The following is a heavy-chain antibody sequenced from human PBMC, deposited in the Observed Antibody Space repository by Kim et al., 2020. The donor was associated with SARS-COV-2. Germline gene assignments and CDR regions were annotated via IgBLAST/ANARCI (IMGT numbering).Heavy chain of an antibody. CDR2: INPSGGST. V-gene: IGHV1-46*01. Sequence: ASVKVSCKASGYTFTSYYMHWVRQAPGQGLEWMGIINPSGGSTSYAQKFQGRVTMTRDTSTSTVYMELSSLRSEDTAVYYCATLGETQRMFDYWGQGTLVTVSS. CDR3: ATLGETQRMFDY. D-gene: IGHD3-16*01. J-gene: IGHJ4*02. CDR1: GYTFTSYY.